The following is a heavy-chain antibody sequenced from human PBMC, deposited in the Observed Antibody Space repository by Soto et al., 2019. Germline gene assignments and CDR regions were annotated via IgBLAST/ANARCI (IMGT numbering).Heavy chain of an antibody. Sequence: PGGSLRLSCAASGFTFKNFAVSWVRQAPGKGMEWVSAIGGSGSSANYADSVKGRFTVSRDDSKSTLYLQMSGLRVDDTALYYCAKDAVAYNWEWDWFDLWGQRTLVTVSS. J-gene: IGHJ5*02. D-gene: IGHD1-20*01. CDR2: IGGSGSSA. V-gene: IGHV3-23*01. CDR1: GFTFKNFA. CDR3: AKDAVAYNWEWDWFDL.